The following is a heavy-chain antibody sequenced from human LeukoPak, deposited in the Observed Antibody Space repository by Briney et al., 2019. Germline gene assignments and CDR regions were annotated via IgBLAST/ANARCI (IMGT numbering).Heavy chain of an antibody. CDR1: GGTFSSYA. CDR3: ARAAIYSKWWTAWFDP. V-gene: IGHV1-69*05. CDR2: IIPIFGTA. D-gene: IGHD4-11*01. Sequence: SVKVSCKASGGTFSSYAISWVRQAPGQGLEWMGRIIPIFGTANYAQKFQGRVTITTDESTSTAYMELSSLRSEDTAVYYCARAAIYSKWWTAWFDPWGQGTLVTVSS. J-gene: IGHJ5*02.